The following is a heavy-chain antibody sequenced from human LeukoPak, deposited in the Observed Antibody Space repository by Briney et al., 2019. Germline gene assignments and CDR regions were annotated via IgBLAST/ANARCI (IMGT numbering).Heavy chain of an antibody. D-gene: IGHD2-2*01. Sequence: GGSLRLSCAASGFTFSDYYMSWIRQAPGKRLEWVSYISSSGSNIYYADSVKGRFTISSDNAKNSLYLQINSLRAEDTAVYYSARVTVYCSSTSCAPVDFDYWGQGTLVTVSS. CDR3: ARVTVYCSSTSCAPVDFDY. CDR1: GFTFSDYY. CDR2: ISSSGSNI. J-gene: IGHJ4*02. V-gene: IGHV3-11*04.